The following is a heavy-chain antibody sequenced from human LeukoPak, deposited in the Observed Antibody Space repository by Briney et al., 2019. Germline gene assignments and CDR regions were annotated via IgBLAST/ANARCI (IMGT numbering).Heavy chain of an antibody. V-gene: IGHV3-53*01. CDR2: IYSGGST. Sequence: PGGSLRLSCAASGFTVSSNYMSWVRQAPGKGLGWVSVIYSGGSTYYADSVKGRFTISRDNSKNTLYLQMNSLRAEDTAVYYCARGISSSWYDAFDIWGQGTMVTVSS. CDR1: GFTVSSNY. CDR3: ARGISSSWYDAFDI. J-gene: IGHJ3*02. D-gene: IGHD6-13*01.